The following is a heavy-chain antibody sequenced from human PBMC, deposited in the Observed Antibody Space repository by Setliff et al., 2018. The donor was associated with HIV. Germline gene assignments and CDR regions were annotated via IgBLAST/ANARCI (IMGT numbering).Heavy chain of an antibody. CDR1: GYTFTGYY. CDR3: ARGRSLVRGSGSPEYYYMDV. D-gene: IGHD3-10*01. J-gene: IGHJ6*03. CDR2: MNPNSGDT. V-gene: IGHV1-8*02. Sequence: ASVKVSCKASGYTFTGYYMHWVRQATGQGLEWMGWMNPNSGDTGYAQKFQGRVTMTRSTSISTAFMELSSLRSEDTAVYYCARGRSLVRGSGSPEYYYMDVWGKGTTVTVSS.